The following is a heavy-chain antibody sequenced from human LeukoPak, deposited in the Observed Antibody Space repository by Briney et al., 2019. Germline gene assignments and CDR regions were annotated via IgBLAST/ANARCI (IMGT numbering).Heavy chain of an antibody. CDR2: ISGSGGST. J-gene: IGHJ5*02. CDR1: GFTFSSYA. V-gene: IGHV3-23*01. CDR3: AKEGYSYGYRELNWFDP. D-gene: IGHD5-18*01. Sequence: GGSLRLSCAASGFTFSSYAMSWVRQAPGKGLEWVSAISGSGGSTYYADSVKGRFTISRDNSKNTLYLQMNSLRAEDTAVYYCAKEGYSYGYRELNWFDPWAREPWSPSPQ.